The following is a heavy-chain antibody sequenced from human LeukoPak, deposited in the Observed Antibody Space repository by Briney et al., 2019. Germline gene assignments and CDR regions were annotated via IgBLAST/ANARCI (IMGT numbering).Heavy chain of an antibody. CDR3: ARAPSEVGGYYPEYFRH. CDR2: IKSDGKT. Sequence: GGSLRLSCEASGFTFSRYWMHWVRQAPGKGLVWVSRIKSDGKTNYADSVKDRFTISRDNAQNTVSLQMDSLRAEDAGVYYCARAPSEVGGYYPEYFRHWGQGTLVTVSS. D-gene: IGHD3-22*01. CDR1: GFTFSRYW. J-gene: IGHJ1*01. V-gene: IGHV3-74*01.